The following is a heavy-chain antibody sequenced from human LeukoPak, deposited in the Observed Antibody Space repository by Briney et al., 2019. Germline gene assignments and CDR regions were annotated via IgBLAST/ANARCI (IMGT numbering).Heavy chain of an antibody. V-gene: IGHV5-51*01. J-gene: IGHJ6*02. CDR2: IYPGDSDT. CDR3: ASRGYSYGYFMDV. CDR1: GYSFASYW. D-gene: IGHD5-18*01. Sequence: PGESLKISCKGSGYSFASYWIGWVRQMPGKGLEWMGIIYPGDSDTTYSPSFQGQVTISADKSISTAYLQWSSLKASDTAMYYCASRGYSYGYFMDVWGQGTTVTVSS.